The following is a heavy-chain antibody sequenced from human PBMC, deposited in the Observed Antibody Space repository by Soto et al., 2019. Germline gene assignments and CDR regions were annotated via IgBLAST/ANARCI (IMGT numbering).Heavy chain of an antibody. CDR2: ISSSSSYI. Sequence: EVQLVESGGGLVKPGGSLRLSCAASGFTFSSYSMNWVRQAPGKGLEWVSSISSSSSYIYYADSVKGRFTISRDNAKNSLYLQRNSLRAEDTAVYYCARCLTYGFSPRVPYGMDVWGQGTTVTVSS. J-gene: IGHJ6*02. V-gene: IGHV3-21*01. CDR1: GFTFSSYS. CDR3: ARCLTYGFSPRVPYGMDV. D-gene: IGHD3-9*01.